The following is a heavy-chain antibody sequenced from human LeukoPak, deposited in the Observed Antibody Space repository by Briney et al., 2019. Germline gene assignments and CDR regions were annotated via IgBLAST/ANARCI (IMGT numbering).Heavy chain of an antibody. D-gene: IGHD3-22*01. CDR2: IYYRVTS. CDR3: AREKIGYYDGSGRGWFDP. CDR1: GDSISTYY. Sequence: SETLSLTCTVSGDSISTYYWSWIRQPPGKGLEWIGYIYYRVTSDYNPSLKSRVTMSVDMSTRQISLKLSSVTAADTAVYYCAREKIGYYDGSGRGWFDPWGQGTLVTVSS. V-gene: IGHV4-59*12. J-gene: IGHJ5*02.